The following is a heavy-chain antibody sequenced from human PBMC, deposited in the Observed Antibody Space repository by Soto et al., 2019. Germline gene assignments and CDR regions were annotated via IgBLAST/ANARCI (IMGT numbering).Heavy chain of an antibody. V-gene: IGHV4-34*01. CDR3: AREEVCQWFTKGCYGMDV. CDR2: INHGGAT. D-gene: IGHD2-8*01. Sequence: QVQLQQWGAGLLKPSETLSLTCAVYGGSFSGYSWTWIRQPPGKGLEWIGEINHGGATNTNPSLKSRVTMSVDTSKNQFSLKLSSVTAADTAVYYCAREEVCQWFTKGCYGMDVWGQGITVTVSS. J-gene: IGHJ6*02. CDR1: GGSFSGYS.